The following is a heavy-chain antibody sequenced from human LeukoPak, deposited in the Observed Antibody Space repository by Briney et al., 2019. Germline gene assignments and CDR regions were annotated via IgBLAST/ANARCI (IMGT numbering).Heavy chain of an antibody. CDR1: GFTFNNYE. CDR3: AKDTASWFGELSGAFDI. J-gene: IGHJ3*02. CDR2: IGQSGGTK. Sequence: PGGSLRLSCVASGFTFNNYEMNWVRQAPGKGLEWVSYIGQSGGTKRYTDSVKGRFTISRDNFKNTLSLQVNSLRAEDTAVYYCAKDTASWFGELSGAFDIWGQGTMVTVSS. D-gene: IGHD3-10*01. V-gene: IGHV3-48*03.